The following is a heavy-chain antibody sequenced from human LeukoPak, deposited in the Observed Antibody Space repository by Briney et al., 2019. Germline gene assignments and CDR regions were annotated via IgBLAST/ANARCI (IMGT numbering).Heavy chain of an antibody. D-gene: IGHD2-15*01. V-gene: IGHV4-61*02. J-gene: IGHJ4*02. CDR2: IYTSGST. Sequence: SQTLSLTCTVSGGSISSGSYYWSWIRQPAGKGLEWIGRIYTSGSTNYNPSLKSRVTISVDTSKNQFSLKLSSVTAADTAVYYCAREEDHEYDYWGQGTLVTVSS. CDR1: GGSISSGSYY. CDR3: AREEDHEYDY.